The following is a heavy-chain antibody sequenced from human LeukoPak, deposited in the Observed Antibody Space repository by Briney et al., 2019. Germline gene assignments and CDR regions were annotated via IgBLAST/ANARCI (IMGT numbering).Heavy chain of an antibody. J-gene: IGHJ4*02. CDR3: APRVDY. Sequence: GGSRRLASAASAFTVSSYEMKWVRQASGKGLEWVSYISSSGSTRDYADSVKGRFTISRDNAKNSLYLQMNSLRAEDTAVYYCAPRVDYWGQGTLVTVSS. CDR1: AFTVSSYE. V-gene: IGHV3-48*03. CDR2: ISSSGSTR.